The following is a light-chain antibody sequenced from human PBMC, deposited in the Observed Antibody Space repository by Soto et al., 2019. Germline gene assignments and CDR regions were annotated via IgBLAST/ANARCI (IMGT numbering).Light chain of an antibody. V-gene: IGKV1-33*01. J-gene: IGKJ1*01. Sequence: DIQMTQSPSSLSASVGDRVTITCQASQNINNYLNWYQQKPGRAPKLLIYDASNLEAGVPSRFRGSGSGTDFTFTISRLQPEDIATYYCQQYNTFWTFGQGTKVDI. CDR2: DAS. CDR3: QQYNTFWT. CDR1: QNINNY.